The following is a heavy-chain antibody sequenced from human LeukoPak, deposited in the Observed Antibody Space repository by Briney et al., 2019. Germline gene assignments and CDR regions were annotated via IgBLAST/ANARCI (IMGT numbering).Heavy chain of an antibody. CDR3: ARLNGVVVLE. Sequence: GASLKISSKGSGSRFTSYWISWVRRMPGKGLEWMGRIDPSDSYTNYSPSFQGHVTISADKSISTAYLQWSSLKASDAAMYYCARLNGVVVLEWGQGTLVTVSS. J-gene: IGHJ4*02. CDR2: IDPSDSYT. CDR1: GSRFTSYW. V-gene: IGHV5-10-1*01. D-gene: IGHD2-2*01.